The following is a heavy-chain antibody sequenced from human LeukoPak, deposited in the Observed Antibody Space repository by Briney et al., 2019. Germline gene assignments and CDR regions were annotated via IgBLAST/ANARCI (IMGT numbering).Heavy chain of an antibody. Sequence: SETLSLTCAVYGGSFSGYYWSWIRQPPGKGLEWIGEINHSGSTNYNPSLKSRVTISVDTSKNQFSLKLSSVTAADTAVYYCARWTIYCSGGSCYLEGLDYWGQGTLATVSS. D-gene: IGHD2-15*01. J-gene: IGHJ4*02. CDR3: ARWTIYCSGGSCYLEGLDY. V-gene: IGHV4-34*01. CDR1: GGSFSGYY. CDR2: INHSGST.